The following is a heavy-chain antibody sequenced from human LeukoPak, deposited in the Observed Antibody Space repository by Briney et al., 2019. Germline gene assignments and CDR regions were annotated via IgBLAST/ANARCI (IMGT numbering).Heavy chain of an antibody. CDR1: GLTFSNYA. D-gene: IGHD3-9*01. V-gene: IGHV3-23*01. CDR2: VSGSGGST. J-gene: IGHJ4*02. CDR3: AKGNDILTGYYHY. Sequence: GGSLRLSCAASGLTFSNYAMSWVRQAPGKGLEWVSVVSGSGGSTYYADSVKGRFTISRDNSKNTLYLQMNSLGAEDTAVYYCAKGNDILTGYYHYWGQGTLVTVSS.